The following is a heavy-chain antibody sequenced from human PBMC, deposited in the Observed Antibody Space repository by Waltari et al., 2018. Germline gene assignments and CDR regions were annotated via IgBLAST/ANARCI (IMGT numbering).Heavy chain of an antibody. V-gene: IGHV3-21*01. CDR3: ARDGPPQGAFDI. J-gene: IGHJ3*02. Sequence: EVQLVESGGGLVKPGGSLRLSCAASGFTFSSYSMNWVRQAPGKGLEWVSSISSSSSYIYYADSVKGRFTISRDNAKNSLYLQMNSLRAEDTAVYYCARDGPPQGAFDIWGQGTMVTVSS. CDR2: ISSSSSYI. CDR1: GFTFSSYS.